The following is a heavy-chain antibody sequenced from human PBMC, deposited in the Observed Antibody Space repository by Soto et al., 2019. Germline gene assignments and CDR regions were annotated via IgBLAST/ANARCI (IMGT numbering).Heavy chain of an antibody. CDR2: IRSKVHGGTT. J-gene: IGHJ4*02. D-gene: IGHD6-13*01. Sequence: GGSLRLSCIASGFTFGDHGLSWFRQAPGKGLEWVGFIRSKVHGGTTEYAASVKGRFIISRDDSKSIAYLEMNSLKTEDTAVYDCRRESYSGDWYGDCWGQGTLVTVSS. V-gene: IGHV3-49*03. CDR1: GFTFGDHG. CDR3: RRESYSGDWYGDC.